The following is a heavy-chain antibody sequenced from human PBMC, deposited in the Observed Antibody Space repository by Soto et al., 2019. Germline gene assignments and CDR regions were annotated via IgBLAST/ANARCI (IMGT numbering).Heavy chain of an antibody. Sequence: PSETLSLTCTVSGGSISSSRYYWGWIRQPPGKGLEWIGNIYYSGPTYYNPSLKSRVTISVDTSRNQFSLKLSSVTAADTAVYFCSRWNQTPTYYVMDVWGQGTTVTVSS. D-gene: IGHD1-1*01. CDR3: SRWNQTPTYYVMDV. CDR1: GGSISSSRYY. J-gene: IGHJ6*02. CDR2: IYYSGPT. V-gene: IGHV4-39*01.